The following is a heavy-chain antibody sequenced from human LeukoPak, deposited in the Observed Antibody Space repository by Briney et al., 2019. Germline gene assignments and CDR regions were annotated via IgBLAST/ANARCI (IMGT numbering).Heavy chain of an antibody. Sequence: GESLKISCQGFGYNFARYWIGWVRQLPGKGLEWMGIIYPGDSDTRYSPSFQGQVTISADKSISTAYLQWSSLKASDTAMYYCARQARYSSSADRDYWGQGTLVTVSS. CDR2: IYPGDSDT. D-gene: IGHD6-6*01. J-gene: IGHJ4*02. CDR3: ARQARYSSSADRDY. V-gene: IGHV5-51*01. CDR1: GYNFARYW.